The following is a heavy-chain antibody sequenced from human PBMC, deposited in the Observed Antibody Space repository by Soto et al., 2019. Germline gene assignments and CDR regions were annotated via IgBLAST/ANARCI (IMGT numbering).Heavy chain of an antibody. J-gene: IGHJ3*02. V-gene: IGHV4-31*03. D-gene: IGHD3-22*01. Sequence: PSETLSLTCTVSGGSISSGTYYWTWIRHHPGKGLEWTGYIYYSGSTSYNPSLKSRVSISVDTSKNQFSLKLSSVTAADTAVYYCARDTMIIALDAFDIWGQGTMVTVSS. CDR2: IYYSGST. CDR3: ARDTMIIALDAFDI. CDR1: GGSISSGTYY.